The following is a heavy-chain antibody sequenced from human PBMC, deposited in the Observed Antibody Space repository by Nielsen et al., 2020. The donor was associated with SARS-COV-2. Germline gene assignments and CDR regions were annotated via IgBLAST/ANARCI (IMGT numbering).Heavy chain of an antibody. CDR3: AKNRRDYGDYGDFDY. J-gene: IGHJ4*02. V-gene: IGHV3-23*01. D-gene: IGHD4-17*01. Sequence: GESLKISCAASGFSFSNYAMNWVRHAPGKGLEWVSAISYSGETTYYADSVKGRFTVSRDNFKNTLYLQMNSLRVEDTAVYYCAKNRRDYGDYGDFDYWGQGILVTVAS. CDR2: ISYSGETT. CDR1: GFSFSNYA.